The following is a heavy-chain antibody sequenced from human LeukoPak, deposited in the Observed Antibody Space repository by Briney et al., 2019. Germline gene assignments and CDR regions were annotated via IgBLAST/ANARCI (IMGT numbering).Heavy chain of an antibody. CDR1: GGSISSGDYY. CDR2: IYYSGST. V-gene: IGHV4-30-4*01. Sequence: SQTLSFTCTVSGGSISSGDYYWRWIRQPPGKGLEWIGYIYYSGSTYYNPSLKSRVTISVDTAKNQFSLKLSSVTAADTAVYYCARGPQDYWGQGTLVTVSS. J-gene: IGHJ4*02. CDR3: ARGPQDY.